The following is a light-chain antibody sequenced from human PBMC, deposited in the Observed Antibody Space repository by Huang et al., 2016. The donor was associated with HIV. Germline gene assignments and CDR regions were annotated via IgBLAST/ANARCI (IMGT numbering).Light chain of an antibody. J-gene: IGKJ4*01. V-gene: IGKV3-15*01. CDR3: QHYNHWPPLT. CDR1: QSVTYN. CDR2: GAS. Sequence: EIVMTQSPATLSVSPGERATLSCRASQSVTYNLAWYQQKPGQAPRLLIFGASTRAAGVPVRCSGSGSGTEFTLTISGLQSEDFAVYYCQHYNHWPPLTFGGGTKVEI.